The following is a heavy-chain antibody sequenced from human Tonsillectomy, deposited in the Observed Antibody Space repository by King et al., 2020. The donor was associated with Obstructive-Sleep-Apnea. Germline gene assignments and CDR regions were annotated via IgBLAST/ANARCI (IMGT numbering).Heavy chain of an antibody. V-gene: IGHV1-2*02. J-gene: IGHJ4*02. Sequence: QLVQSGAEVKKPGASVKVSCKASGYTFTAYYIHWVRQAPGQGLEWMGYINCNSGVTDYAQNFQGRVALTRDTSLSTAYMELSSLRSDDTAVYYCARVYAMLYQPLDSWGQGVLVTVSS. CDR1: GYTFTAYY. CDR2: INCNSGVT. D-gene: IGHD2-8*01. CDR3: ARVYAMLYQPLDS.